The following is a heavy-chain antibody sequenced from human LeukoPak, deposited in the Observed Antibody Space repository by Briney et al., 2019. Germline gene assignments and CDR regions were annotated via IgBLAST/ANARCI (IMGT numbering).Heavy chain of an antibody. CDR1: GASLSGYY. CDR3: ARQGGAVAGRAVDY. D-gene: IGHD6-19*01. Sequence: SETLSLTCAVSGASLSGYYWSWIRQPPGKGLEWIGYINYSGSPDYNPSLKSRVTISVDTSKNQFSLTLNSVTAADTAVYYCARQGGAVAGRAVDYWGQGTLVSVSS. CDR2: INYSGSP. J-gene: IGHJ4*02. V-gene: IGHV4-59*08.